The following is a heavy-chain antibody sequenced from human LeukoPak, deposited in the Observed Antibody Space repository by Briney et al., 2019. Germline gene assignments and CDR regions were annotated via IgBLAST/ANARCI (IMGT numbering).Heavy chain of an antibody. CDR1: GGSFSGYY. J-gene: IGHJ4*02. V-gene: IGHV4-34*01. CDR3: ARHPSPRNYYGSGTHSGWFDY. CDR2: INHSGST. D-gene: IGHD3-10*01. Sequence: PSETLSLTCAVYGGSFSGYYWSWIRQPPGKGLEWIGEINHSGSTDYNPSLKSRVTISVDTSKNQFSLKLSSVTAADTAVYYCARHPSPRNYYGSGTHSGWFDYWGQGTLVTVSS.